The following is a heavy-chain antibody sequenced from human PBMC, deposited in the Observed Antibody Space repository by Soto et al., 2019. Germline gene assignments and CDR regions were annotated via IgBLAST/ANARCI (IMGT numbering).Heavy chain of an antibody. D-gene: IGHD3-22*01. Sequence: QVQLVQSGAEVKKPGSSVKVSCKTSGGTFGSYAISWVRQAPGQGLEWMGGIIPIFSTPNYAQKFQGRVTITAEESTSTAYMELSSLRSEDTAVYYCARPIQYYFDTSAQSDWFDPWGQGTLVTVSS. CDR3: ARPIQYYFDTSAQSDWFDP. J-gene: IGHJ5*02. CDR2: IIPIFSTP. V-gene: IGHV1-69*12. CDR1: GGTFGSYA.